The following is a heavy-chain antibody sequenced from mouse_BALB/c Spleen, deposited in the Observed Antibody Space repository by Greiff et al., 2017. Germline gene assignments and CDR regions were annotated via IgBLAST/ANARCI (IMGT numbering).Heavy chain of an antibody. D-gene: IGHD2-4*01. CDR2: INPSSGYT. CDR1: GYTFTSYT. Sequence: QVQLKESAAELARPGASVKMSCKASGYTFTSYTMHWVKQRPGQGLEWIGYINPSSGYTEYNQKFKDKTTLTADKSSSTAYMQLSSLTSEDSAVYYCARGAITTRYYAMDYWGQGTSVTVSS. V-gene: IGHV1-4*02. J-gene: IGHJ4*01. CDR3: ARGAITTRYYAMDY.